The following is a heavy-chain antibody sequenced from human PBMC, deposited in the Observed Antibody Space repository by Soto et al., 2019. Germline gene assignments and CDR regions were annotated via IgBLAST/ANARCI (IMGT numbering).Heavy chain of an antibody. V-gene: IGHV3-23*01. CDR2: ISGSGGST. J-gene: IGHJ4*02. CDR1: GFTFSSYA. D-gene: IGHD2-2*01. Sequence: GGSMRLSCAASGFTFSSYAMSWVRQAPGKGLEWVSAISGSGGSTYYADSVKGRFTISRDNSKNTLYLQMNSLRAEDTAVYYCAKSEYQLPISYDYWGQGTLVTVSS. CDR3: AKSEYQLPISYDY.